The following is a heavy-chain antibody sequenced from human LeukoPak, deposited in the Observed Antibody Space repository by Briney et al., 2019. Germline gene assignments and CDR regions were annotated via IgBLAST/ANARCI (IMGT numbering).Heavy chain of an antibody. Sequence: SETLSLTCTVSGGSISTDYWSWIRQPPGKGLEWIGYIYYSGSTNYNPSLKSRATISVDTSKTQFSLKLSSVTAADTAVHYCARRSLVRTVGYYYGMDVWGQGTTVTVSS. CDR1: GGSISTDY. V-gene: IGHV4-59*08. J-gene: IGHJ6*02. CDR2: IYYSGST. D-gene: IGHD1-26*01. CDR3: ARRSLVRTVGYYYGMDV.